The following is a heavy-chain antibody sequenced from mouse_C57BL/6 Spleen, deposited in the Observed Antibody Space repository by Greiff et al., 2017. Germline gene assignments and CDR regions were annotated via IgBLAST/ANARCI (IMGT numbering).Heavy chain of an antibody. CDR1: GYTFTSYW. CDR2: IDPNSGGT. D-gene: IGHD2-4*01. Sequence: QVQLQQPGAELVKPGASVKLSCTASGYTFTSYWMPWVKQRPGRGLAWIGRIDPNSGGTKYNEKFQSKATLTVDKPSSTAYMQLSSLTSEDSAVXYCARDDYDEWYFDVWGTGTTVTVSS. J-gene: IGHJ1*03. CDR3: ARDDYDEWYFDV. V-gene: IGHV1-72*01.